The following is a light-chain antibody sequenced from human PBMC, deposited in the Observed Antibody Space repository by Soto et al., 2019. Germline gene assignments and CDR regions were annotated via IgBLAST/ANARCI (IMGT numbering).Light chain of an antibody. CDR3: CSYAGSSAYV. CDR1: SSDVGGYNL. CDR2: EGS. V-gene: IGLV2-23*01. Sequence: QSALTQPASLSGSPGQSITISCTGTSSDVGGYNLVSWYQQHPGKAPKLMIYEGSKRPSGVSNRFSGSKSGNTASLTISGLQAEDEADYYCCSYAGSSAYVFGTGTKLTVL. J-gene: IGLJ1*01.